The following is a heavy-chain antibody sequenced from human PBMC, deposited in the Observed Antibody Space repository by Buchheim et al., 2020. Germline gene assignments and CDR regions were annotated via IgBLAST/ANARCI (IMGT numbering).Heavy chain of an antibody. Sequence: QVQLVQSGAEVKKPGASVKVSCKASGYTFTGYYMHWVRQAPGQGLEWMGWINPNSGGTNYAQKFPGRGTMTRETSISNAYMELSRLRSDDTAVYYCARGKGGYGPAGNWFDPWGQGTL. CDR1: GYTFTGYY. J-gene: IGHJ5*02. CDR3: ARGKGGYGPAGNWFDP. CDR2: INPNSGGT. V-gene: IGHV1-2*02. D-gene: IGHD3-10*01.